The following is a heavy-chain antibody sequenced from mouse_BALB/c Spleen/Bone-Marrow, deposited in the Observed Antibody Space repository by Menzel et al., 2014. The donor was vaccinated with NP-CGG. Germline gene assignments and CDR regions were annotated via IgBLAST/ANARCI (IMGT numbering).Heavy chain of an antibody. V-gene: IGHV2-2*01. CDR1: GFSLTTYG. J-gene: IGHJ4*01. CDR2: IWSGGNT. D-gene: IGHD1-1*01. CDR3: ARKLRFYAMDY. Sequence: QVHVKQSGPGLVQPSQCLSITCTVSGFSLTTYGVHWVRQSPGKGLEWLGAIWSGGNTDYNAAFISRLSISKDNSKSQVFFEMNSLQAYNTAIYYCARKLRFYAMDYWGQGTSVTVSS.